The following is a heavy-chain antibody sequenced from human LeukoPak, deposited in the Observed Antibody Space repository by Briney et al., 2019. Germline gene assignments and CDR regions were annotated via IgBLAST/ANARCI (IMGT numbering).Heavy chain of an antibody. V-gene: IGHV1-46*01. J-gene: IGHJ3*02. D-gene: IGHD3-3*01. CDR1: GYTFTSYY. CDR2: INPSGGST. CDR3: ARVLGTVIRFDAFDI. Sequence: ASVKVSCKASGYTFTSYYMHWVRQAPGQRLEWMGIINPSGGSTSYAQKFQGRVTMTRDTSTSTVYMELSSLRSEDTAVYYCARVLGTVIRFDAFDIWGQGTMVTVSS.